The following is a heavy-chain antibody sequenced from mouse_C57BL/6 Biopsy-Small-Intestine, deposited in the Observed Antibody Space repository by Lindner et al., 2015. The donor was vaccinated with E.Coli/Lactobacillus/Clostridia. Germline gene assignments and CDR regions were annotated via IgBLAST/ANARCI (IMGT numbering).Heavy chain of an antibody. D-gene: IGHD4-1*01. J-gene: IGHJ4*01. CDR1: GYTFTDHY. CDR2: MSPSRGTT. Sequence: SVKVSCKTSGYTFTDHYIHWARQAPGQGLEYMGWMSPSRGTTSYAQKFQGRVTMTRDTSISTAYLELSSLRSDDTAVYYCARDRTRLGIGGANDYWGQGTLVTVSS. V-gene: IGHV1-84*02. CDR3: ARDRTRLGIGGANDY.